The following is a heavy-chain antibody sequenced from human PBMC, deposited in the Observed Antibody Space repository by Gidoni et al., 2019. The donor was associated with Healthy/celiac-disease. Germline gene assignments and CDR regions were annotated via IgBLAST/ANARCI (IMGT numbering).Heavy chain of an antibody. Sequence: GLEWIGEINHSGSTNYNPSLKSRVTISVDTSKNQFSLKLSSVTAADTAVYYCARGAIVVVPAAKRWFDPWGQGTLVTVSS. D-gene: IGHD2-2*01. V-gene: IGHV4-34*01. CDR2: INHSGST. CDR3: ARGAIVVVPAAKRWFDP. J-gene: IGHJ5*02.